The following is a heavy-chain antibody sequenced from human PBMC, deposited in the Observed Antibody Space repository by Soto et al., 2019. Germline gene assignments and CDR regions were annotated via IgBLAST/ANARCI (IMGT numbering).Heavy chain of an antibody. V-gene: IGHV3-23*01. J-gene: IGHJ5*02. Sequence: GGSLRLSCAASGFTFSSYAMSRVRQAPGKGLEWVSAISGSGGSTYYADSVKGRFTISRDNSKNTLYLQMNSLRAEDTAVYYCAKSRDCSGGSCYPTLINWLDTWGQGTLVTVSS. CDR3: AKSRDCSGGSCYPTLINWLDT. CDR1: GFTFSSYA. CDR2: ISGSGGST. D-gene: IGHD2-15*01.